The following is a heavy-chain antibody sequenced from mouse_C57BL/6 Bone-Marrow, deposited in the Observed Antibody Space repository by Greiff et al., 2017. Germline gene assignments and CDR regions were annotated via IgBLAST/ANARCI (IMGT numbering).Heavy chain of an antibody. J-gene: IGHJ2*01. D-gene: IGHD1-1*01. Sequence: EVQLVESGGDLVKPGGSLKLSCAASGFTFSSYGMSWVRQTPDKRLEWVATIRSGVSYTYYPDSVKGRFTISRDNAKNTLYLQMSSLKSEDTAMYYCARQETTDYYFDYWGQGTTLTVSS. CDR1: GFTFSSYG. CDR3: ARQETTDYYFDY. CDR2: IRSGVSYT. V-gene: IGHV5-6*01.